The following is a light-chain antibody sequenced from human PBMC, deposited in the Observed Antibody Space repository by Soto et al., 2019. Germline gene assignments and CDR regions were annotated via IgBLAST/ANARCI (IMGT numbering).Light chain of an antibody. J-gene: IGKJ1*01. V-gene: IGKV1-39*01. CDR2: AAS. CDR1: QSISSY. Sequence: DIQMTQSPSSLSASVGDRVTITCRASQSISSYLNWYQQKPGKAPKLLIYAASSLQSGVPSRFSGSGSGTDFTLTISSLQPEDFATYYCQQSYSRPRTFGQGTKVDI. CDR3: QQSYSRPRT.